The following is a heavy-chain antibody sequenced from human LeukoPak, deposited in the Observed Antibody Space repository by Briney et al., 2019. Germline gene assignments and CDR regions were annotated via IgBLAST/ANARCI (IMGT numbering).Heavy chain of an antibody. CDR1: GFTFDDYA. D-gene: IGHD5-24*01. V-gene: IGHV3-9*01. CDR2: INWNSDSI. Sequence: GGSLRLSCAASGFTFDDYAMHWVRQAPGMGLEWVSGINWNSDSIDYADSVKGRFTISRDNAKNSLYLQMNSLRAEDTALYYCAKEGDGYNYVGYWGQGTLVTVSS. J-gene: IGHJ4*02. CDR3: AKEGDGYNYVGY.